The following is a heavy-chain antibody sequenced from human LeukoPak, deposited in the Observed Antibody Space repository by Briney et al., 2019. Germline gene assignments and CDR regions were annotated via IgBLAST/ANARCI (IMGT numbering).Heavy chain of an antibody. Sequence: SVKVSCKASGGTSNSHAIRWVRQAPGHGLEWGGRIIPNLGTTNRAQNFQDRVTLTADKSTNTAYMELTSLTSDDTAVYYCATTNDGGGYQWGDFFDFWGQGTLVTVSS. CDR3: ATTNDGGGYQWGDFFDF. J-gene: IGHJ4*02. CDR1: GGTSNSHA. D-gene: IGHD3-22*01. CDR2: IIPNLGTT. V-gene: IGHV1-69*04.